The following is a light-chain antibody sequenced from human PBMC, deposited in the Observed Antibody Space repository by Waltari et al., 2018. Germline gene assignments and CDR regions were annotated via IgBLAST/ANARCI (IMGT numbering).Light chain of an antibody. CDR1: SSDVGNYNL. Sequence: QSALTQPASVSGSPGQSTTISCPGTSSDVGNYNLVPWYQQHPGKAPKLMIYEVTKRPSGVSNRFSGSKSGNTASLTISGLQAEDEADYCCCSYAGSTTHVIFGGGTKLTVL. CDR3: CSYAGSTTHVI. CDR2: EVT. V-gene: IGLV2-23*02. J-gene: IGLJ2*01.